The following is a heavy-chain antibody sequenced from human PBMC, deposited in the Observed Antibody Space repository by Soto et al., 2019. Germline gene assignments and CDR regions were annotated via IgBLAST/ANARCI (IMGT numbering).Heavy chain of an antibody. D-gene: IGHD3-3*01. CDR3: ARQFDFWSGYLMAGDYYYGMDV. Sequence: PSETLSLTCTVSDGTIASGGYYWNWIRQHPGKGLEWIGCIYYSGSTYYDPSLKSRVTISVDTSKNQFSLKLSSVTAADTAVYYCARQFDFWSGYLMAGDYYYGMDVWGQGTTVTVSS. J-gene: IGHJ6*02. V-gene: IGHV4-39*01. CDR1: DGTIASGGYY. CDR2: IYYSGST.